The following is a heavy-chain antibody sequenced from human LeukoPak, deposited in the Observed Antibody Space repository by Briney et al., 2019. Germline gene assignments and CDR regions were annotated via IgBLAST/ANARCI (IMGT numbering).Heavy chain of an antibody. CDR1: GYTFTGYY. CDR3: ARSPSGYHFDY. V-gene: IGHV1-2*02. D-gene: IGHD3-9*01. CDR2: INPNSGGT. Sequence: GASVKVSCKASGYTFTGYYMHWVRQAPGQGLEWMGWINPNSGGTSYAQKFQGRVTMTRDTSISTAHMELSRLRSDDTAVYYCARSPSGYHFDYWGQGTLVTVSS. J-gene: IGHJ4*02.